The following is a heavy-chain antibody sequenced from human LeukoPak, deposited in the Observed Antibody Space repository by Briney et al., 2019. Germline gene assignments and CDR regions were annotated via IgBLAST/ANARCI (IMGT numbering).Heavy chain of an antibody. J-gene: IGHJ4*02. CDR1: GFIFSNYA. CDR2: ISYVATNK. D-gene: IGHD1-26*01. CDR3: ARGWELQDDYFDF. V-gene: IGHV3-30*01. Sequence: GRSLRLSCAASGFIFSNYAMHWVRQAPGKGLGWVAVISYVATNKYYADSVKGRFTISRDNSKNTLFLQMNSLRAEDTAVYYCARGWELQDDYFDFWGQGTLVTVSS.